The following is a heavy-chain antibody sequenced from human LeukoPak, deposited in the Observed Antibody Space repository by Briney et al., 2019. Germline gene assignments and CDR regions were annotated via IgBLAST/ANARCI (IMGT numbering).Heavy chain of an antibody. Sequence: KPGGSLRLSCAASGFTFRNYNMNWVRQAPGKGLEWVSSISESSSFIQYADSLKGRFAISRDNAKNSLYLQMNSLRAEDTAEYYCARQRGYCSSGVCRGWFDPWGQGTLVTVSS. V-gene: IGHV3-21*01. CDR3: ARQRGYCSSGVCRGWFDP. CDR1: GFTFRNYN. CDR2: ISESSSFI. J-gene: IGHJ5*02. D-gene: IGHD2-8*01.